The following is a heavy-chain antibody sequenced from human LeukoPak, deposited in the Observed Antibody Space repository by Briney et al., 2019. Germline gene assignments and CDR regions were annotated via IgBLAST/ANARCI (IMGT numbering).Heavy chain of an antibody. CDR3: ARQGALVKGIDY. J-gene: IGHJ4*02. Sequence: SVKVSCKATGFTFTSSAMQWVRQARGQRLEWIGWIVVGSGNTNYAQKFQERVTITRDMSTSTAYMELSRLRSDDTAVYYCARQGALVKGIDYWGQGTLVTVSS. CDR1: GFTFTSSA. D-gene: IGHD6-13*01. V-gene: IGHV1-58*02. CDR2: IVVGSGNT.